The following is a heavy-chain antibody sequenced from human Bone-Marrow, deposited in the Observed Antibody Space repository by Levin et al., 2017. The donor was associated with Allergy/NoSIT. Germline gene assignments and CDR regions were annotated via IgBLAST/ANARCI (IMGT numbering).Heavy chain of an antibody. D-gene: IGHD3-16*01. CDR1: GVTSNDYG. CDR2: IILNTRKV. Sequence: GGSLRLSCAASGVTSNDYGMHWVRQAPGKGLEWVSGIILNTRKVGYADFVRGRFTISADNAKNILYLEMNSLRSEDTASYYCIKDLTPGGADVWGQGTTVTVSS. CDR3: IKDLTPGGADV. J-gene: IGHJ6*02. V-gene: IGHV3-9*02.